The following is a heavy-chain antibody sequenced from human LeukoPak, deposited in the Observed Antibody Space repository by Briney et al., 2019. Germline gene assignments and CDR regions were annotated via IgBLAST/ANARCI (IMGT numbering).Heavy chain of an antibody. J-gene: IGHJ4*02. V-gene: IGHV3-7*01. CDR3: ARRIVVVAGADY. CDR2: IKQDGSEK. CDR1: GFTFSTYA. Sequence: GGSLRLSCAASGFTFSTYAMSWVRQAPGKGLEWVANIKQDGSEKYYVDSVKGRFTISRDNAKNSLYLQMNSLRAEDTAVYYCARRIVVVAGADYWGQGTLVTVSS. D-gene: IGHD2-15*01.